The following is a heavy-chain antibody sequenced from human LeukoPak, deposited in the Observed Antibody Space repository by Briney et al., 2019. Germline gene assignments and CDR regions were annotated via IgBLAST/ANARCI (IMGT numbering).Heavy chain of an antibody. Sequence: ASVKVSCKASAYSFRNYGLTWVRQVPGQGLEWMGWISGDNRDTDSAEKFQGRLTMTTDTSTSTAYMDLRSLRSDDTGIYYCARVIRAAALIDYWGQGTLVTVSS. CDR2: ISGDNRDT. D-gene: IGHD6-13*01. CDR1: AYSFRNYG. J-gene: IGHJ4*02. V-gene: IGHV1-18*01. CDR3: ARVIRAAALIDY.